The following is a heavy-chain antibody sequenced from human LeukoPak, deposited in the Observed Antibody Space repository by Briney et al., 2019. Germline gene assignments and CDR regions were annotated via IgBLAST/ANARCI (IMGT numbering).Heavy chain of an antibody. Sequence: GGSLRLSCAASGFTVSGHFMNWVRQAPGKGLEWVSVLYGGGSTYYADSVKGRFTISRDNSKNTLYLQMNSLKAEDTAVYYCAGAALWFGEGPAFDYWGQGTLVTVSS. CDR3: AGAALWFGEGPAFDY. CDR2: LYGGGST. CDR1: GFTVSGHF. J-gene: IGHJ4*02. V-gene: IGHV3-53*01. D-gene: IGHD3-10*01.